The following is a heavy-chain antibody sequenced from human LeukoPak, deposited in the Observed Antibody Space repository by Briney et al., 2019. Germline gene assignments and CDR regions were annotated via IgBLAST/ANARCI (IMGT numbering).Heavy chain of an antibody. V-gene: IGHV5-51*01. J-gene: IGHJ4*02. CDR1: GYSFTSYW. Sequence: RGESLKISCKGSGYSFTSYWIGWVRQMPGKGLEWMGIIYPGDSDTRYSPSFQGQVTISADKPISTAYLQWSSLKASDTAMYYCARHVGIVGADGYIDYWGQGTLVTVSS. D-gene: IGHD1-26*01. CDR2: IYPGDSDT. CDR3: ARHVGIVGADGYIDY.